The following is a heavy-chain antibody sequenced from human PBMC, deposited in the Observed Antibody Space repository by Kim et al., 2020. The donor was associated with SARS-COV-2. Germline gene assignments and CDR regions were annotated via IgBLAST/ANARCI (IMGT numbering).Heavy chain of an antibody. Sequence: GGSLRLSCAASGFTFTNAWMNWVRQAPGKGLEWVGRIRSKTDDERTDYAAPVKGRFTISRDDSKSTVYLQMSSLKTEDTAMYYCTTDIVVEMDIWGQGTMVTVSS. CDR2: IRSKTDDERT. V-gene: IGHV3-15*01. D-gene: IGHD2-2*01. CDR3: TTDIVVEMDI. CDR1: GFTFTNAW. J-gene: IGHJ3*02.